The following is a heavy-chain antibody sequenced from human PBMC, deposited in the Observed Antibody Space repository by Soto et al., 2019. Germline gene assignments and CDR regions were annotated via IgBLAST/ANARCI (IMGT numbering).Heavy chain of an antibody. J-gene: IGHJ4*02. CDR1: GFTFSSYA. D-gene: IGHD1-1*01. Sequence: GGSLRLSCAASGFTFSSYAMSCVRQAPWKGLEWVSGISGSGGSTYYADSVKGRFTISRDNSKNTLYLQMNSLRAEDTAVYCCAKDWTGNSNWGQGTLVTVSS. CDR2: ISGSGGST. V-gene: IGHV3-23*01. CDR3: AKDWTGNSN.